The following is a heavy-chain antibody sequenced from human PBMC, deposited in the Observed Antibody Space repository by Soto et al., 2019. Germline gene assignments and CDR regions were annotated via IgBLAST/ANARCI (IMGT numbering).Heavy chain of an antibody. CDR3: ARNMDYYYGRGSGNGHGV. J-gene: IGHJ6*02. Sequence: QVQLVQSGDEVKEPGDSVRVSCEASGYTFTAYYIHWVRQAPGQGLEWMGWINPKFGDTTYAQDFQGRVSMTRDMSISTVYMELSSLTSDDTAIYYCARNMDYYYGRGSGNGHGVWGQGTTVTVFS. CDR2: INPKFGDT. D-gene: IGHD3-10*02. V-gene: IGHV1-2*02. CDR1: GYTFTAYY.